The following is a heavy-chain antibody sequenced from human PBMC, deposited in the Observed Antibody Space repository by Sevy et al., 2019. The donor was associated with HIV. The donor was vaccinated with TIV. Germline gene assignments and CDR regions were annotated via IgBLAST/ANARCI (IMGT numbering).Heavy chain of an antibody. D-gene: IGHD1-1*01. CDR3: ARQPNWNHLRHFDY. V-gene: IGHV6-1*01. CDR1: GDSVSSNSAA. CDR2: TYYRSKWYN. Sequence: KQSQTLSLTCAIFGDSVSSNSAAWNWIRQSPSRGLEWLGRTYYRSKWYNDYAVSVKSRITINPDTSKNQFSLQLNSVTPEDTAVYYCARQPNWNHLRHFDYWGQGTLVTVSS. J-gene: IGHJ4*02.